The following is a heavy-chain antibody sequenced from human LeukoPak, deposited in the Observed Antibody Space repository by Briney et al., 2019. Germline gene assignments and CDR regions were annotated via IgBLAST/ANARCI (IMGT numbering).Heavy chain of an antibody. CDR1: GFTFSKVW. Sequence: GGSLRLSCAASGFTFSKVWMSWVRQAPGKGLEWVSRIKSKTDGGTADYVAPVKGRFSISRDDSKNTLYPQMNSLKTEDTAVYYCTKRLNYDILTGYYEFDYWGQGTLVTVSS. CDR3: TKRLNYDILTGYYEFDY. D-gene: IGHD3-9*01. CDR2: IKSKTDGGTA. V-gene: IGHV3-15*01. J-gene: IGHJ4*02.